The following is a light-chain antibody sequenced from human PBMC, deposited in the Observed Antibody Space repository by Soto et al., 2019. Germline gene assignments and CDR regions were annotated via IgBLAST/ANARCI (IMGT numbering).Light chain of an antibody. J-gene: IGKJ4*01. CDR2: GAS. Sequence: EIVLTQPPGTLSLSPGERATLSCRASQSVSSSYLAWYQQKPGQAPRLLIYGASSRATGIPDRFSGSGSGTDFTLTISRLEPEDFAVYYCQQYGSSPLTFGGGTKVAIK. CDR3: QQYGSSPLT. V-gene: IGKV3-20*01. CDR1: QSVSSSY.